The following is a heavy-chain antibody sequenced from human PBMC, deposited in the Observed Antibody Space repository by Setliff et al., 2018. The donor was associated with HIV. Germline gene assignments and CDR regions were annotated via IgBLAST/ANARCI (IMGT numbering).Heavy chain of an antibody. CDR1: GYTFTSYD. V-gene: IGHV1-8*02. J-gene: IGHJ5*02. CDR3: AKDRGRGNWLDP. D-gene: IGHD1-26*01. Sequence: ASVKVSCKASGYTFTSYDINWVRQATGQGLEWMGWMSPNSGNTGYAQKFQGRVTMTRNTSISTAYMELSSLRSEDTAVYYCAKDRGRGNWLDPWGQGTLVTVSS. CDR2: MSPNSGNT.